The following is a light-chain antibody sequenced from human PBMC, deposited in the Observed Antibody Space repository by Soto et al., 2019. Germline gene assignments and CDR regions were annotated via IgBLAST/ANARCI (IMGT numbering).Light chain of an antibody. V-gene: IGKV3-15*01. CDR1: QGVSRK. Sequence: DIVMTQSPATLSVAPGERVTFSCRSSQGVSRKLAWYQHKPGQAPRLLISGASTGATGIPARFSGSGSGTEFTLTISSLQSEDCAVYYCQQYDDWPPMYTVGQGTKVDI. CDR2: GAS. J-gene: IGKJ2*01. CDR3: QQYDDWPPMYT.